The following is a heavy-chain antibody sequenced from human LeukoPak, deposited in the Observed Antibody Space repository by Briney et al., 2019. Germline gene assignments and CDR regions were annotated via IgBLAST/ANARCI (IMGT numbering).Heavy chain of an antibody. Sequence: GGSLRLSCAASGFTFSGYGMHWVRQAPGKGLEWVAFIRYDGSNEYYADSVKGRFTISRDKSKNTLSLQMNGLRVEDTAVYYCAKAEYSSSWYEGAFDYWGQGTLVTVSS. CDR3: AKAEYSSSWYEGAFDY. J-gene: IGHJ4*02. V-gene: IGHV3-30*02. D-gene: IGHD6-13*01. CDR2: IRYDGSNE. CDR1: GFTFSGYG.